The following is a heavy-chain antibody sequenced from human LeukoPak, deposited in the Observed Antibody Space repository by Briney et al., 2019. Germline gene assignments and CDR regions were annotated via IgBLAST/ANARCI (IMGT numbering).Heavy chain of an antibody. J-gene: IGHJ4*02. CDR3: ARDPPLIPIAAAGDY. D-gene: IGHD6-13*01. Sequence: ASVKVSCKASGGTFISYAISWVRQAPGQGLEWMGGNIPIFGTANYAQKFQGRVTITADESTSTAYMELSSLRSEDTAVYYCARDPPLIPIAAAGDYWGQGTLVTVSS. CDR1: GGTFISYA. V-gene: IGHV1-69*13. CDR2: NIPIFGTA.